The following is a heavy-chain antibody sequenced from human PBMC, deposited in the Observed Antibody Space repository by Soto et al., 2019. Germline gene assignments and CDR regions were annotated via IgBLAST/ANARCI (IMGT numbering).Heavy chain of an antibody. Sequence: GGSLRLSCAASGFTFSSYAMGWVRQAPGKGLEWVSAISGSGGSTYYADSVKGRFTISRDNSKNTLYLQMNSLRAEDTAVYYCAKSGDYDFWSGYYEWSDYWGQGTLVTVSS. V-gene: IGHV3-23*01. CDR2: ISGSGGST. D-gene: IGHD3-3*01. CDR1: GFTFSSYA. CDR3: AKSGDYDFWSGYYEWSDY. J-gene: IGHJ4*02.